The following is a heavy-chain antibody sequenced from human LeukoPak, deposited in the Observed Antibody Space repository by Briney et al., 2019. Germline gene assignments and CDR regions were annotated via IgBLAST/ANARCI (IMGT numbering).Heavy chain of an antibody. Sequence: GGSLRLSCAASGFTFSSYWMHWVRQVPRKGLVWVSRINSDGTTSYADSVTGRFTISRNNAKNTLYLQMNNLRVEDTAVYYCARDGSLPDYWGQGTLVTVSS. J-gene: IGHJ4*02. V-gene: IGHV3-74*01. CDR1: GFTFSSYW. CDR2: INSDGTT. CDR3: ARDGSLPDY.